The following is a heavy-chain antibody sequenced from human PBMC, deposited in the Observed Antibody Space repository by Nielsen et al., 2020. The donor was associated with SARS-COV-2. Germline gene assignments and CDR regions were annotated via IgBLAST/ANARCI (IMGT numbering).Heavy chain of an antibody. J-gene: IGHJ4*02. CDR2: ISGSGGGT. CDR1: GFTFSSYA. V-gene: IGHV3-23*01. CDR3: AKDSSSSWYKDYFDY. D-gene: IGHD6-13*01. Sequence: GESLKISCAASGFTFSSYAMSWVRQAPGKGLEWVSAISGSGGGTYYADSVKGRFTISRDNSKNTLYLQMNSLRAEDTAVYYCAKDSSSSWYKDYFDYWGQGTLVTVSS.